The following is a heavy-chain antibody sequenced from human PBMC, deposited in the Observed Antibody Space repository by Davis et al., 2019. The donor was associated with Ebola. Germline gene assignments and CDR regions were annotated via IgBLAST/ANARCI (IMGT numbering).Heavy chain of an antibody. J-gene: IGHJ6*02. V-gene: IGHV4-59*08. CDR3: ARHGVPAAAGMDV. Sequence: MPSETLSLTCTVSAGSTSSHYWSWIRQPPGKGLELIGYIYNSGSTKYNPSLKSRVTISVDTAKNQFSLKLSSVTAADTAVYYCARHGVPAAAGMDVWGQGTTVTVSS. D-gene: IGHD2-2*01. CDR2: IYNSGST. CDR1: AGSTSSHY.